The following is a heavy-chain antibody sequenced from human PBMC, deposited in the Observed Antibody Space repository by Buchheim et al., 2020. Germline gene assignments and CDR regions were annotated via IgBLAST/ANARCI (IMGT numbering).Heavy chain of an antibody. CDR2: IIPIFGTA. V-gene: IGHV1-69*01. D-gene: IGHD3-3*01. CDR1: GGTFSSYA. J-gene: IGHJ6*03. CDR3: ARNYDFWSGYRDYYYYYMDV. Sequence: QVQLVQSGAEVKKPGSSVKVSCKASGGTFSSYAISWVRQAPGQGLEWMGGIIPIFGTANYAQTFQGRVTITADESTRTDYMELSSLRSEDTAVYYCARNYDFWSGYRDYYYYYMDVWGKGTT.